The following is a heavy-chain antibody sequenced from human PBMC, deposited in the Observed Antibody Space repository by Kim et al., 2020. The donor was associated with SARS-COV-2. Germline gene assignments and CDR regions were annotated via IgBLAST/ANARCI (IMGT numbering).Heavy chain of an antibody. CDR1: GGSISGYY. Sequence: SETLSLTCTVSGGSISGYYWSWFRQPPGKGLEWIGYIYYSASTNYNPSLKSRVTISVDKSKNQFSLKLNSVTAADTAVYYCAIDHLGGHTWGQGPLVTVS. D-gene: IGHD1-26*01. J-gene: IGHJ5*02. V-gene: IGHV4-59*01. CDR2: IYYSAST. CDR3: AIDHLGGHT.